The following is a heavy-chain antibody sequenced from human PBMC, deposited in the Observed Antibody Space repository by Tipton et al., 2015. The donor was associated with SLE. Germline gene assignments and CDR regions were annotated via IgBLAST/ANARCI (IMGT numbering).Heavy chain of an antibody. CDR1: GGSVSSTNYY. CDR2: IYSSGTT. Sequence: TLSLTCTVSGGSVSSTNYYWSWIRQPAGRGLEWIGRIYSSGTTNYNPSLKSRLSISLDTSNNQFSLKLNSVTAADTAVYYCARGERSSMPDCWGQGTLVTVSS. J-gene: IGHJ4*02. CDR3: ARGERSSMPDC. D-gene: IGHD2-2*01. V-gene: IGHV4-61*02.